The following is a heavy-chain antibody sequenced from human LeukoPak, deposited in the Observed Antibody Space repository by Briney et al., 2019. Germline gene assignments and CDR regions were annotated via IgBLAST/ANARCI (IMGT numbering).Heavy chain of an antibody. J-gene: IGHJ6*04. Sequence: PGGSLRLSCAASGFTFSSYSMNWVRQAPGKGLEWVSSISSSSSYIYYADSVRGRFTISRDNAKNSLYLQMNSLRAEDTAVYYCAELGITMIGGVWGKGTTVTISS. D-gene: IGHD3-10*02. CDR3: AELGITMIGGV. CDR2: ISSSSSYI. V-gene: IGHV3-21*01. CDR1: GFTFSSYS.